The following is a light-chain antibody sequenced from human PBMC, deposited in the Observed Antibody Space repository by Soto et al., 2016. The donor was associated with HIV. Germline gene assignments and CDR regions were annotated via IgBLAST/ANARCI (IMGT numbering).Light chain of an antibody. Sequence: DIQLTQSPSFLSASVGDRVTITCRASQDINFHLAWYQQKAGKAPKFLIYAASTLQSGVPSRFSGSGSGTEFTLTISSLQPEDFATXYCQHYYTTPYTFGQGTKPGDQT. CDR3: QHYYTTPYT. J-gene: IGKJ2*01. V-gene: IGKV1-9*01. CDR2: AAS. CDR1: QDINFH.